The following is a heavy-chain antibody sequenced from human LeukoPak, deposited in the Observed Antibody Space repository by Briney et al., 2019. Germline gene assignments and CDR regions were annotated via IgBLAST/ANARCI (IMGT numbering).Heavy chain of an antibody. Sequence: GGSLRLSCATSGFTFTTYWMSWVGQAPGKSVEWVANVKQDGSAKYYVDSVRGRFTISRDNANNSIYLQMDSLRAEDTAVYYCARSYGGWFDPWGQGTLVIVSS. V-gene: IGHV3-7*04. D-gene: IGHD3-10*01. J-gene: IGHJ5*02. CDR3: ARSYGGWFDP. CDR2: VKQDGSAK. CDR1: GFTFTTYW.